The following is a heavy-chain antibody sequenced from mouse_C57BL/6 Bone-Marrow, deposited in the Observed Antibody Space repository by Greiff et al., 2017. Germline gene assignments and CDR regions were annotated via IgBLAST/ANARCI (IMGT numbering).Heavy chain of an antibody. CDR1: GYAFSSYW. CDR3: ARGDGSSYDYFDY. J-gene: IGHJ2*01. V-gene: IGHV1-80*01. Sequence: QVQLQQSGAELVKPGASVKISCKASGYAFSSYWMNWVKQRPGKGLEWIGQLYPGDGDTNYNGKFKGKATLTADKSSSTAYMQLSSLTSEDSAVYFCARGDGSSYDYFDYWGQGTTLTVSS. CDR2: LYPGDGDT. D-gene: IGHD1-1*01.